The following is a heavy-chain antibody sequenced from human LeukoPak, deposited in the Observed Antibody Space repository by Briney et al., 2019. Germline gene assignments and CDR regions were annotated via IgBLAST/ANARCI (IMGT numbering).Heavy chain of an antibody. CDR2: IYSGGRT. CDR1: GFTVSSSY. J-gene: IGHJ4*02. CDR3: ARDYTYQMLDY. Sequence: GGSLRLSCAASGFTVSSSYMSWVRQAPGKGLESVSLIYSGGRTYYADSVRGRFTISRDNSKNTLHLQTDSVRVEDTGLYYCARDYTYQMLDYWGQGTLVTVST. V-gene: IGHV3-66*01. D-gene: IGHD2-2*01.